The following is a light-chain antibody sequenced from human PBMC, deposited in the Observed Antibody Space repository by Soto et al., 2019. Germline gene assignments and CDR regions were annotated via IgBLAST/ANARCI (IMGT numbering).Light chain of an antibody. CDR2: GAS. CDR3: QQFHISRT. V-gene: IGKV3-15*01. CDR1: QSVSSD. J-gene: IGKJ1*01. Sequence: EKVMTQSPATLSVSPGERATLSCRASQSVSSDLAWYQQKPGQAPRLLIYGASTRATGIPARFSGSGSGTDFTLTIAGLEPEDFAVYYCQQFHISRTFGQGTKVDIK.